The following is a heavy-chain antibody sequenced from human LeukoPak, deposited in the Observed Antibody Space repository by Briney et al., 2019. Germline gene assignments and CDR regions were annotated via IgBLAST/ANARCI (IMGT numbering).Heavy chain of an antibody. CDR1: GGSFSGYY. CDR2: ISHSGST. D-gene: IGHD4-17*01. CDR3: ATYFYGDYASYYFDR. V-gene: IGHV4-34*01. Sequence: PSETLSLTCAVYGGSFSGYYWSWIRQPPGKGLEWIGEISHSGSTNYNPSLKSRVTISVDTSKNQFSLKLSSVTAADTAVYYCATYFYGDYASYYFDRWGQGTLVTVSS. J-gene: IGHJ4*02.